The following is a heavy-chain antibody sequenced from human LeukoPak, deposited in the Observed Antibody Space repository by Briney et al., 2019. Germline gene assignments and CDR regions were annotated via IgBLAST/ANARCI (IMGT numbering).Heavy chain of an antibody. J-gene: IGHJ4*02. D-gene: IGHD3-10*01. CDR3: ARGFAGFRYFDY. Sequence: SVKVSCKASGGTFSSYAISWVRQAPGQGLEWMGGIIPIFGTANYAQKFQGRVTITADESTSTAYMELSSLRSEDTAVYYCARGFAGFRYFDYWGQGTLVTVSS. CDR1: GGTFSSYA. V-gene: IGHV1-69*01. CDR2: IIPIFGTA.